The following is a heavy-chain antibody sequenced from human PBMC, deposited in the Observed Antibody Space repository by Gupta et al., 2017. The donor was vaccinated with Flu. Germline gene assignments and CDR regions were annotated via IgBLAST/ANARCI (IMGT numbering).Heavy chain of an antibody. CDR3: ARSGRGYDFWSGYYRNDY. CDR1: GFTFSSYS. Sequence: EVQLVESGGGLVQPGGSLRLSCAASGFTFSSYSMNWVRQAPGKGLEWFSYISSSSSTIYYADSVKGRFTISRDNAKNSLYLQMNSLRAEDTAVYYCARSGRGYDFWSGYYRNDYWGQGTLVTVSS. J-gene: IGHJ4*02. V-gene: IGHV3-48*01. CDR2: ISSSSSTI. D-gene: IGHD3-3*01.